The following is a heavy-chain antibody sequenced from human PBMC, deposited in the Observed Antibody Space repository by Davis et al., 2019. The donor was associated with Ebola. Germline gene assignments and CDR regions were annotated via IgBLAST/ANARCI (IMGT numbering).Heavy chain of an antibody. J-gene: IGHJ6*02. V-gene: IGHV3-43*02. CDR1: AFTFDVYA. D-gene: IGHD6-25*01. Sequence: PGGSLRPSCPASAFTFDVYAMHWVRQAPGKGLEWVSLISGDGDSTYYADSVKGRFTISSDNSKNFLHLQMNSLRTEDTALYYCAKDNQKRLTYYAMDVWGQGTTVTVSS. CDR3: AKDNQKRLTYYAMDV. CDR2: ISGDGDST.